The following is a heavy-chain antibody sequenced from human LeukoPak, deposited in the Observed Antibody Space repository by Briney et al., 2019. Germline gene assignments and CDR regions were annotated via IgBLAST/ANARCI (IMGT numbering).Heavy chain of an antibody. CDR2: ISSSSSYI. J-gene: IGHJ6*03. D-gene: IGHD3-10*01. CDR3: ARLGSYYYYYMDV. CDR1: GFTFSSYS. Sequence: GGSLRLSCAASGFTFSSYSMNWVRQAPGKGLEWVSSISSSSSYIYYADSVKGRFTISRDNANNSLYLQMNSLRAEDTAFYYCARLGSYYYYYMDVWGKGTTVTVSS. V-gene: IGHV3-21*01.